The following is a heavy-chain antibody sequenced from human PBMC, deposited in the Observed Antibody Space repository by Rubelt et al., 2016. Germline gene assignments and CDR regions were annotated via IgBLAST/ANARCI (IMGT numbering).Heavy chain of an antibody. D-gene: IGHD3-3*01. CDR1: GFTFDDYA. V-gene: IGHV3-9*01. Sequence: EEQLVESGGGLVQPGGSLRLSCAASGFTFDDYAMHWVRQAPGKGLEWVSGISWNSGSIGYEDSVKGRFSISRDNARKSLDLQMNSLRAEDTAVYHCARDRFFGAFDMWGQGTMVTVSS. CDR3: ARDRFFGAFDM. CDR2: ISWNSGSI. J-gene: IGHJ3*02.